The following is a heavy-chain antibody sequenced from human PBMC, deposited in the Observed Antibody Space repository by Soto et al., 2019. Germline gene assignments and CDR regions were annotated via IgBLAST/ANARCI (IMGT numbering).Heavy chain of an antibody. CDR2: IYHSGST. Sequence: SETLSLTCAVSGGSISSSNWWSWVRQPPGKGLEWIGEIYHSGSTNYNPSLKSRVTISVDKSKNQFSLKLSSVTASDSAVYYCARLSGSGSYFYWGQGTLVTVSS. CDR3: ARLSGSGSYFY. CDR1: GGSISSSNW. J-gene: IGHJ4*02. D-gene: IGHD3-10*01. V-gene: IGHV4-4*02.